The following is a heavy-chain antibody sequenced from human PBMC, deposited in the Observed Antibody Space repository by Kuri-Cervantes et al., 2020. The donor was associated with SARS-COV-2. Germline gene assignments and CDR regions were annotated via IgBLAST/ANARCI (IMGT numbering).Heavy chain of an antibody. CDR2: IKPEGSEE. D-gene: IGHD3-10*01. CDR3: ASKGFGEFHTPFDY. CDR1: GFASDKYW. J-gene: IGHJ4*02. Sequence: GESLKISCAASGFASDKYWMSWVRQAPGKGPEWVANIKPEGSEEYYVDSVKGRFTISRDNAKNSLYLQMNSLRAEDTAVYYCASKGFGEFHTPFDYWGQGTLVTVSS. V-gene: IGHV3-7*01.